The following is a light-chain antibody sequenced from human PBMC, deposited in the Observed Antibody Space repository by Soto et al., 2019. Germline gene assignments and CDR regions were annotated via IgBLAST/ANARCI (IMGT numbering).Light chain of an antibody. CDR3: QQYNNWPPWT. J-gene: IGKJ1*01. Sequence: EIVMTQSPATLSVSPGERATLSCRASQSVSSNLAWYQHKPSQAPRLLIYGASTRATGIPARFSGSGSGTEFTLTISSLQSEDFAVYYCQQYNNWPPWTFGQGTKVEIK. CDR1: QSVSSN. CDR2: GAS. V-gene: IGKV3-15*01.